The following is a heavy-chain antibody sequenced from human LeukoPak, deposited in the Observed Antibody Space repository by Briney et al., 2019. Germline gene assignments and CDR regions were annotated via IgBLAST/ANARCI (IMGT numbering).Heavy chain of an antibody. V-gene: IGHV1-69*13. Sequence: WASVKVSCKAAGGTISNYVISWVRQAPGQGLEWMGGIIPIFTTANYAQKFQGRVTITADESTSTAYMELSSLRSEDTAVYYCARGPQVGAFDLWGQGTMVTVSS. CDR1: GGTISNYV. J-gene: IGHJ3*01. D-gene: IGHD1-26*01. CDR3: ARGPQVGAFDL. CDR2: IIPIFTTA.